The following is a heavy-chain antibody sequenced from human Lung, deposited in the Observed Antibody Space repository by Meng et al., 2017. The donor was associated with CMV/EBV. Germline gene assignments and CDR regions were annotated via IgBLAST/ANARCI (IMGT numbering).Heavy chain of an antibody. CDR2: TYYKSKWNH. D-gene: IGHD2-15*01. Sequence: SQTLSLTXAISGVSVSSNSATWNWTRQSPSRGLEWLGRTYYKSKWNHDYAVSVKSRISFNPDTSKNQFPLQLSTVTPEDTAVYYRARVFGDITDYEFDYWGQGTLVTVSS. CDR3: ARVFGDITDYEFDY. J-gene: IGHJ4*02. CDR1: GVSVSSNSAT. V-gene: IGHV6-1*01.